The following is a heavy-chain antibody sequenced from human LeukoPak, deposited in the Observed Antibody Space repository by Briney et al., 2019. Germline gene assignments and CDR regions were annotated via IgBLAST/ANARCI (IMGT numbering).Heavy chain of an antibody. CDR3: ARAGVAAAGITWDY. D-gene: IGHD6-13*01. Sequence: GGSLRLSCAASGFTFSSYWMSWVRQAPGKGLEWVANIKQDGSEKYYVDSVKGRFTISRDNAKNSLYLQMNSLRAEDTAVYYCARAGVAAAGITWDYWGQGTLVTVSS. CDR2: IKQDGSEK. J-gene: IGHJ4*02. CDR1: GFTFSSYW. V-gene: IGHV3-7*01.